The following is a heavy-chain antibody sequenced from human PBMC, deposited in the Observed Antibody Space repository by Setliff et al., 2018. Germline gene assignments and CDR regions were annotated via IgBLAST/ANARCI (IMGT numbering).Heavy chain of an antibody. D-gene: IGHD1-26*01. CDR1: GGTFSSYA. V-gene: IGHV1-69*13. CDR2: IIPIFGTA. Sequence: SVKVSCKASGGTFSSYAISWVRQAPGQGLEWMGGIIPIFGTANYAQKFQGRVTITADESTSTAYMELSSLRSEDTAVCYCARRMWELRSDAFDIWGQGTMVTVSS. J-gene: IGHJ3*02. CDR3: ARRMWELRSDAFDI.